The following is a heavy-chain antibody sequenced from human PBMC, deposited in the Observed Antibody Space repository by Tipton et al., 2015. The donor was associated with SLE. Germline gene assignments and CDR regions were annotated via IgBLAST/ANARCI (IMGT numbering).Heavy chain of an antibody. CDR2: ISSSSSYI. CDR3: AKGALLLWFGEPSPGNY. V-gene: IGHV3-21*04. Sequence: SLRLSCAASGFTFSSYSMNWVRQAPGKGLEWVSSISSSSSYIYYADPVKGRFTISRDNSKNTLYLQMNSLRAEDTAVYYCAKGALLLWFGEPSPGNYWGQGTLVTVSS. CDR1: GFTFSSYS. D-gene: IGHD3-10*01. J-gene: IGHJ4*02.